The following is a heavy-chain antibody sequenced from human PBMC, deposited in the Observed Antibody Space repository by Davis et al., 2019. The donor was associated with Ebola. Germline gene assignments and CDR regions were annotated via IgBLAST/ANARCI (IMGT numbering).Heavy chain of an antibody. J-gene: IGHJ6*02. Sequence: SVKVSCKASGGTFNSYAISWVRQAPGQGLEWMGRIIPILGIANYAQKFQGRVTITADKSTSTAYMELSSLRSEDTAVYYCARDRDVLRYFGDYYGMDVWGQGTTVTVSS. CDR3: ARDRDVLRYFGDYYGMDV. D-gene: IGHD3-9*01. V-gene: IGHV1-69*04. CDR2: IIPILGIA. CDR1: GGTFNSYA.